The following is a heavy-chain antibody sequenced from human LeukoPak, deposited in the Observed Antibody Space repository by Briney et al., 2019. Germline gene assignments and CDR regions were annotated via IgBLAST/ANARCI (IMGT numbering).Heavy chain of an antibody. CDR3: ARDVGGRYCSSTSCYSPL. CDR1: GFTFSSYS. J-gene: IGHJ4*02. D-gene: IGHD2-2*01. Sequence: GRSLRLSCAASGFTFSSYSMNWVRQAPGKGLEWVSSISSSSSYIYYADSVKGRFTISRDNAKNSLYLQMNSLRAEDTAVYYCARDVGGRYCSSTSCYSPLWGQGTLVTVSS. CDR2: ISSSSSYI. V-gene: IGHV3-21*01.